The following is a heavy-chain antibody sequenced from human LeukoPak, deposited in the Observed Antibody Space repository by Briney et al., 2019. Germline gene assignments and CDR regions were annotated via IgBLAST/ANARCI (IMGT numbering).Heavy chain of an antibody. CDR2: MNPNSGNT. CDR1: GYTFTSYD. V-gene: IGHV1-8*03. CDR3: ARVSMRGTGMFDP. J-gene: IGHJ5*02. D-gene: IGHD2/OR15-2a*01. Sequence: VASVKVSCKASGYTFTSYDINWVRQATGQGLEWMGWMNPNSGNTGYAQKFQGRVTITRNTSISTAYMELSSLRSEDTAVYYCARVSMRGTGMFDPWGQGTLVTVSS.